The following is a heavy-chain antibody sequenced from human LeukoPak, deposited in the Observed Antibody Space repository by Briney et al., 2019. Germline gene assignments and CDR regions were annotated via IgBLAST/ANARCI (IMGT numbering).Heavy chain of an antibody. Sequence: GGSLRLSCAASGFTFSSYWMHWVRQAPGKGLVWVSRINTDGSSTNYADSVKGRFTISRDNAKSSLYLQMNSLRAEDTAVYYCARDYGIYKYYFDYWGQGTLVTVSS. D-gene: IGHD5/OR15-5a*01. J-gene: IGHJ4*02. CDR2: INTDGSST. V-gene: IGHV3-74*01. CDR1: GFTFSSYW. CDR3: ARDYGIYKYYFDY.